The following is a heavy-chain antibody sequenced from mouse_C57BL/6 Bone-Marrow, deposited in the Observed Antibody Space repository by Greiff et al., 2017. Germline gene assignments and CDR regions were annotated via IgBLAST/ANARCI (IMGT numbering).Heavy chain of an antibody. V-gene: IGHV1-72*01. J-gene: IGHJ3*01. Sequence: QVQLKQPGAELVKPGASVKLSCKASGYTFTSYWMPWVKQRPGRGLEWIGRIDPNSGGTKYNEKFKSKATLTVDKPYLTAYMQLSSLTSAGSAVYYCARKKGPGLSLRHRGWFAYWGQGTLVTVS. CDR2: IDPNSGGT. D-gene: IGHD6-1*01. CDR1: GYTFTSYW. CDR3: ARKKGPGLSLRHRGWFAY.